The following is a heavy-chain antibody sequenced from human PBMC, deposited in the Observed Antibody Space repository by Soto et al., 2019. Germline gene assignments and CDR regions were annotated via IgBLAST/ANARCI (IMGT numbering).Heavy chain of an antibody. V-gene: IGHV4-31*03. CDR3: ARGAPRYYFDY. J-gene: IGHJ4*01. Sequence: SETLSLTCTVSGGSISSSGYYWSWIRQHPGKGLEWIGYIYHSGSTYYNPSLKSRVTMSVDTSKNQFSLKLISVTAADTAVYYCARGAPRYYFDYWGHGTLVTVSS. CDR2: IYHSGST. CDR1: GGSISSSGYY.